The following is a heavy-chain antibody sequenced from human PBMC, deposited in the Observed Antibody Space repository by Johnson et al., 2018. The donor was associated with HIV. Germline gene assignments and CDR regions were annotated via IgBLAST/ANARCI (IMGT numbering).Heavy chain of an antibody. D-gene: IGHD3-22*01. CDR3: AKDLYYDSRGAGAFDI. V-gene: IGHV3-53*01. CDR2: IYSGGST. CDR1: GFTVSSNY. J-gene: IGHJ3*02. Sequence: VQLVESGGGVVQPVGSLRLSCAASGFTVSSNYMSWVRQAPGKGLEWVSVIYSGGSTYYADSVKGRFTISRDNSKNTLYLQMNSLRAEDTAVYYCAKDLYYDSRGAGAFDIWGQGTMVTVSS.